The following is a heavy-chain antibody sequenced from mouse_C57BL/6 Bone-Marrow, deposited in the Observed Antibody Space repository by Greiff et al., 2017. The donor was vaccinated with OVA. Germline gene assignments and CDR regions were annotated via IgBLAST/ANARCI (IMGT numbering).Heavy chain of an antibody. D-gene: IGHD1-1*01. V-gene: IGHV5-2*01. CDR1: EYEFPSHD. CDR3: ARHRYYGSSPSYAMDY. Sequence: EVQLVESGGGLVQPGESLKLSCESNEYEFPSHDMSWVRKTPEKRLELVAAINSDGGSTYYPDTMGRRFIISRDNTKKTLYLQMSSLRSEDTALYYCARHRYYGSSPSYAMDYWGQGTSVTVSS. J-gene: IGHJ4*01. CDR2: INSDGGST.